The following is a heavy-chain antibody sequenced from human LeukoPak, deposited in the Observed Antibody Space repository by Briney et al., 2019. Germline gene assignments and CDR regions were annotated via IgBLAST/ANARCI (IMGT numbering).Heavy chain of an antibody. CDR1: GGSISNYY. D-gene: IGHD5-24*01. J-gene: IGHJ4*02. CDR2: VYYTGST. Sequence: SETLSLTCPVSGGSISNYYYWTWIRQPPGKGLEWIGYVYYTGSTNFNPSLKSRVTMSLDTSRNQFSLKLTSLTAADTAVYYCARGAMATTPFFDNWGQGTLVTASS. V-gene: IGHV4-59*01. CDR3: ARGAMATTPFFDN.